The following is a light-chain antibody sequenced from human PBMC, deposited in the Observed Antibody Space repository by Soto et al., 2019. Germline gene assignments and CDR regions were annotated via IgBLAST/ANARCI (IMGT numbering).Light chain of an antibody. Sequence: QSVLTQPPSVSGAPGQRVTISCTGSSSNIGAGYDVHWYQQFPGTAPKLLIYGNSNRPSGVPDRFSGSKSGTSASLAITGLQAEDEPDYYCQSYDSSLSGVVFGGGTKLTVL. V-gene: IGLV1-40*01. CDR2: GNS. J-gene: IGLJ2*01. CDR3: QSYDSSLSGVV. CDR1: SSNIGAGYD.